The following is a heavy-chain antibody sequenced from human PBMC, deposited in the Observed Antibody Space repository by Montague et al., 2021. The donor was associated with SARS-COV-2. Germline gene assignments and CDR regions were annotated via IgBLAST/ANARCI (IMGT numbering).Heavy chain of an antibody. CDR1: GGSISSTDYY. J-gene: IGHJ4*02. Sequence: SETLSLTCTVSGGSISSTDYYWGWIRQPPGKGLEWIGSIYYTGRTYYNPSLRSRVTFSMDTSKNHFSLSLSSVTVADTAVYFCARPLPCYCVSGKCYPYYFDGWGQGTLVTVSS. CDR3: ARPLPCYCVSGKCYPYYFDG. V-gene: IGHV4-39*02. D-gene: IGHD3-10*02. CDR2: IYYTGRT.